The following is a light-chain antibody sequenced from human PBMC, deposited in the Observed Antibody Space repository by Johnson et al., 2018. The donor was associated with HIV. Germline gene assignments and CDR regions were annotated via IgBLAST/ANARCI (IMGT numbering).Light chain of an antibody. J-gene: IGLJ1*01. Sequence: QSVLTQPPSVSAAPGQKVTISCSGSSSNIGNNYVSWYQQLPGTAPKLLIYDNNKRPSGIPDRFSGSKSGTSATLGITGLQTGDEADYYCGTWDSSLSAGYVFGSGIKVTVL. CDR1: SSNIGNNY. CDR2: DNN. CDR3: GTWDSSLSAGYV. V-gene: IGLV1-51*01.